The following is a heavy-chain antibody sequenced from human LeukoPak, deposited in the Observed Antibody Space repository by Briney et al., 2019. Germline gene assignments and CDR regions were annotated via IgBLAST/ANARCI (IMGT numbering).Heavy chain of an antibody. CDR3: AAWGKYNY. V-gene: IGHV3-7*01. D-gene: IGHD7-27*01. CDR2: INLGGSAK. J-gene: IGHJ4*02. Sequence: GALRLSFAASGFTLSGYWMNWVRQAPGKGLEWVANINLGGSAKLYVASVKGRFTISRDNAKNSLDLQMNSLKVEDTAVYYCAAWGKYNYWGQGTLVTVSS. CDR1: GFTLSGYW.